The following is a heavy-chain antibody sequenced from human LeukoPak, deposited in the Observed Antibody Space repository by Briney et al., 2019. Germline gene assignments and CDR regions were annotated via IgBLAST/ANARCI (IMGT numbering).Heavy chain of an antibody. CDR3: ARESPRDYDILTGIQH. CDR1: GYTFTGYD. Sequence: ASVKVSCKASGYTFTGYDMHWVRQAPGQGLEWMGRINPNSGGTNYAQKFQGRVTMTRDTSISTAYMELSRLRSDDTAVYYCARESPRDYDILTGIQHWGQGTLVTVSS. D-gene: IGHD3-9*01. CDR2: INPNSGGT. V-gene: IGHV1-2*06. J-gene: IGHJ1*01.